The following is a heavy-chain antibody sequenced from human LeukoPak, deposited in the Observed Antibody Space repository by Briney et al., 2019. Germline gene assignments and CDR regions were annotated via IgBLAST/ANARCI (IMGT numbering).Heavy chain of an antibody. J-gene: IGHJ4*02. CDR2: IYLSGGI. CDR3: ARHGRGLVLYYFDY. V-gene: IGHV4-59*08. CDR1: GGSISSYY. D-gene: IGHD6-19*01. Sequence: LETLSLTCTVSGGSISSYYWSWIRQPPGKGLEWIGYIYLSGGINYNPSLKSRVTISVDTSKNQFSLKLSSVTAADTAVYYCARHGRGLVLYYFDYWGQGTLVTVSS.